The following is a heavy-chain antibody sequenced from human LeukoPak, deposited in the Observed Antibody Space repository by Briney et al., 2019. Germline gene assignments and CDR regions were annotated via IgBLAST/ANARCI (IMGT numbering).Heavy chain of an antibody. CDR1: GGSISSHY. V-gene: IGHV4-59*11. Sequence: SETLSLTCTVSGGSISSHYWSWIRQPPGKGLEWIGYISYIGSTKYNPSLKSRVTISVDTSKNQFSLKVTSVTAADTAVYYCARDANDAFDTRGQGTMVTVSS. CDR3: ARDANDAFDT. CDR2: ISYIGST. J-gene: IGHJ3*02.